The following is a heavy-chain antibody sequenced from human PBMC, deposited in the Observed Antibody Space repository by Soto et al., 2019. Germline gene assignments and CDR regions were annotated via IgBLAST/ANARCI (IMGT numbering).Heavy chain of an antibody. CDR1: GFNFRTYW. V-gene: IGHV3-7*03. Sequence: EVQLVESGGGLVQPGGSLRLSCAASGFNFRTYWMSWVRQAPGKGLEWVANIKEDGSDKYYVDSVKGRLTVSRDNAQNLLYLQLNSLRAEDTAVYYCAREGFSYGPKGAVFDHWGQGSLVTVSS. CDR2: IKEDGSDK. D-gene: IGHD5-18*01. CDR3: AREGFSYGPKGAVFDH. J-gene: IGHJ4*02.